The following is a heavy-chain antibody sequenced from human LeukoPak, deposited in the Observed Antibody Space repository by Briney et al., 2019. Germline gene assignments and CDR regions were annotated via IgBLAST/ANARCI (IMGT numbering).Heavy chain of an antibody. CDR3: ARGPYEGWFDP. D-gene: IGHD3-22*01. V-gene: IGHV4-34*01. CDR1: GGSFSGYY. Sequence: SETLSLTCAVYGGSFSGYYWSWIRQSPGKGLEWIGEINHSGSTNYNPSLKSRVTISVDTSKNQFSLKLSSVTAADTAVYYCARGPYEGWFDPWGQGTLVTVSS. CDR2: INHSGST. J-gene: IGHJ5*02.